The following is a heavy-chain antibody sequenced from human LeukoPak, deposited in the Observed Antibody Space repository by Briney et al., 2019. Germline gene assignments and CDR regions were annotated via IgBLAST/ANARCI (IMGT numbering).Heavy chain of an antibody. D-gene: IGHD2-2*03. CDR3: ARSLRMDNWFDP. V-gene: IGHV1-46*01. CDR2: INPSGGST. Sequence: GASVKVSCKASGYTFTSYYMHWVRQAPGQGFEWMGIINPSGGSTSYAQKFQGRVTMTRDTSTSTVYMELSSLRSEDTAVYYCARSLRMDNWFDPWGQGTLVTVSS. J-gene: IGHJ5*02. CDR1: GYTFTSYY.